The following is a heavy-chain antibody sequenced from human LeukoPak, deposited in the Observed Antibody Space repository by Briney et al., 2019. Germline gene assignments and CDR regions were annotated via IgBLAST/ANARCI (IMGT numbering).Heavy chain of an antibody. D-gene: IGHD3-16*01. V-gene: IGHV4-39*07. J-gene: IGHJ5*02. CDR3: ARSFTDPRGRFDP. CDR2: IYYSGST. CDR1: GGSISSSSYY. Sequence: SETLSLTCTVSGGSISSSSYYWGWIRQPPGKGLEWIGSIYYSGSTYYNPSLKSRVTISVDTSKNQFSLKLSSVIAADTAVYYCARSFTDPRGRFDPWGQGTLVTVSS.